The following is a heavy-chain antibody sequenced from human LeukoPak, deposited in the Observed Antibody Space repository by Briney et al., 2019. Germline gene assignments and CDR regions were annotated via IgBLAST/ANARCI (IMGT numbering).Heavy chain of an antibody. CDR1: GASFSDFY. Sequence: SETLSLTCAVSGASFSDFYWSWIRQPPGMGLEWIGEINHSGSTNHNPSLKSRLTISVDTSKNQLSLKLSSVTAADTAIYYCSRESGAFCPFGYWGQGTLVIVPS. J-gene: IGHJ4*02. CDR3: SRESGAFCPFGY. V-gene: IGHV4-34*01. CDR2: INHSGST. D-gene: IGHD1-26*01.